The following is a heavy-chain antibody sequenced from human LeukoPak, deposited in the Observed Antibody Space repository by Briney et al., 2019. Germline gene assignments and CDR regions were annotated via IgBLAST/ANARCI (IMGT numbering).Heavy chain of an antibody. Sequence: SETLSLTCAVSGGSISSSNWWSWVRQPPGKGLEWIGEIYHSGSTNYNPSLKSRVTISVDKSKNQFSLKLSSVTAADTAVYYCASSSLSSYYYYYYMDVWGKGTTVTVSS. CDR2: IYHSGST. J-gene: IGHJ6*03. CDR1: GGSISSSNW. V-gene: IGHV4-4*02. CDR3: ASSSLSSYYYYYYMDV. D-gene: IGHD6-13*01.